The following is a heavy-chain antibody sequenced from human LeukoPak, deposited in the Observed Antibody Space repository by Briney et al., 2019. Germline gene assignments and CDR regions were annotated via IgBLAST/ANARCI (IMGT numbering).Heavy chain of an antibody. CDR1: GGSISSYY. CDR3: ARPGVAGTGSYGMDV. J-gene: IGHJ6*02. V-gene: IGHV4-59*08. Sequence: SETLSLTCTVSGGSISSYYWSWIRQPPGKGLEWIGYIYYSGSTNYNPSLKSRVTISVDTSKNQFSLKLSSVTAADTAVYYCARPGVAGTGSYGMDVWGQGTTVTVSS. D-gene: IGHD2-15*01. CDR2: IYYSGST.